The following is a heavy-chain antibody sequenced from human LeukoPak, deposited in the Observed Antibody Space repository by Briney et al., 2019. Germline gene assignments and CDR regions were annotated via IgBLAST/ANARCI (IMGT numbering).Heavy chain of an antibody. CDR2: IIPIFGTA. CDR3: ARGIVVVPAAIPRPLYYYMDV. D-gene: IGHD2-2*02. V-gene: IGHV1-69*05. CDR1: GGTFSSYA. Sequence: ASVKVSCKASGGTFSSYAISWVRQAPGQGLEWMGGIIPIFGTANYAQKFQGRVTITTDESTSTAYMELSSLRSEDTAVYYCARGIVVVPAAIPRPLYYYMDVWGKGTTVTVSS. J-gene: IGHJ6*03.